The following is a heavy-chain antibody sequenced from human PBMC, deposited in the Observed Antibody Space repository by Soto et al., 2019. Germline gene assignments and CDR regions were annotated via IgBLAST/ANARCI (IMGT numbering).Heavy chain of an antibody. Sequence: QVQLVQSGAEVKKPGSSVKVSCKASGGTFSSYTISWVRQAPGQGLEWMGRIIPILGIANYAQKFQGRVTITADKSTSTAYRELSSLRAEDTAVYYCGTSRIAAAGTKFGMDVWGQGTTVTVSS. J-gene: IGHJ6*02. CDR1: GGTFSSYT. D-gene: IGHD6-13*01. CDR3: GTSRIAAAGTKFGMDV. CDR2: IIPILGIA. V-gene: IGHV1-69*02.